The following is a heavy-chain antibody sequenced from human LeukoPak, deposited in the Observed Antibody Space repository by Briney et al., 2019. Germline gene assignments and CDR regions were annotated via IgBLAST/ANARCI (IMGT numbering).Heavy chain of an antibody. J-gene: IGHJ5*02. CDR1: GFTFSSYA. CDR3: AKDRGILQGWFDP. CDR2: ISSSGGST. Sequence: GGSLRLSCIASGFTFSSYAMSWVRQAPGKGLEWVSAISSSGGSTYDADSVKGRFTISRDNSKNTLYLQMNSLRAEDTAVYYCAKDRGILQGWFDPWGQGTLVTVSS. D-gene: IGHD2-15*01. V-gene: IGHV3-23*01.